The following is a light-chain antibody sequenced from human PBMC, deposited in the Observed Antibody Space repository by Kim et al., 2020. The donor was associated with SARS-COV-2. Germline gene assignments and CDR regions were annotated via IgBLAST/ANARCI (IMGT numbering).Light chain of an antibody. CDR3: QQYYSPPLT. V-gene: IGKV4-1*01. J-gene: IGKJ4*01. CDR1: QSLLYSSNNKYY. CDR2: WAS. Sequence: DIVMTQSPDSLAVSLGERATINCKSSQSLLYSSNNKYYLAWYQQKPGQPPKLLIYWASTRESGVPDRFSGSGSGTDFTLTISRLQAEDGAVYYCQQYYSPPLTFAGGTKVDIK.